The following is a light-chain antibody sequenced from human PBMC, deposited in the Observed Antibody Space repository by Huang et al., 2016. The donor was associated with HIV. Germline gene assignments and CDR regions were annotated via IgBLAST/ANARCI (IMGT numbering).Light chain of an antibody. CDR3: QHYGTSPQT. CDR1: QSINNNY. Sequence: EIVLTQSPGTLSLSPGEGATLSCRASQSINNNYLAWFQQNPGQPPRLLIYVASSRATGVPDRFTGSGSGTDFNLTISRLETEDFAMYFCQHYGTSPQTFGQGTKLEIK. J-gene: IGKJ2*01. CDR2: VAS. V-gene: IGKV3-20*01.